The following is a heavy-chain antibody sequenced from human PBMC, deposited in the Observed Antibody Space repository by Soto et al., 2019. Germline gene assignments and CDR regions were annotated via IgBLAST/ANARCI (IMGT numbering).Heavy chain of an antibody. V-gene: IGHV5-10-1*01. CDR3: ARQGGFGELLFYYYGMDV. CDR1: VYSFTSYW. D-gene: IGHD3-10*01. J-gene: IGHJ6*02. CDR2: IDPSDSYT. Sequence: PGESLKISCKGSVYSFTSYWISWVRQMPGKGLEWMGRIDPSDSYTNYSPSFQGHVTISADKSISTAYLQWSSLKASDTAMYYCARQGGFGELLFYYYGMDVWGQGTTVTVSS.